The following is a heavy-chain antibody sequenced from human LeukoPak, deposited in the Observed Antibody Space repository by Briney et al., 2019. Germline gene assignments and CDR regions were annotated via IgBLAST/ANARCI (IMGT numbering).Heavy chain of an antibody. Sequence: SETLSLTCAVYGGFFSGYYWSWIRQPPGKGLEWIGEINHSGSTNYNPSLKSRVTISVDTSKNQFSLKLSSVTAADTAVYYCAREAYSSSSLGYYFDYWGQGTLVTVSS. J-gene: IGHJ4*02. CDR1: GGFFSGYY. V-gene: IGHV4-34*01. D-gene: IGHD6-6*01. CDR2: INHSGST. CDR3: AREAYSSSSLGYYFDY.